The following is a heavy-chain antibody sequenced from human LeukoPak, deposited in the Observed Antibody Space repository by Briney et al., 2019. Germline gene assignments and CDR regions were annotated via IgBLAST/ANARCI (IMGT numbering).Heavy chain of an antibody. D-gene: IGHD6-19*01. CDR3: ARHRSVAGTYFVYYYYMDV. CDR1: GGSFSGYY. V-gene: IGHV4-34*01. Sequence: RPSETLSLTCAVYGGSFSGYYWSWIRQPPGKGLEWIGEINHSGSTNYNPSLKSRVTISVDTSKNQFSLKLSSVTAADTAVYYCARHRSVAGTYFVYYYYMDVWGKGTTVTISS. J-gene: IGHJ6*03. CDR2: INHSGST.